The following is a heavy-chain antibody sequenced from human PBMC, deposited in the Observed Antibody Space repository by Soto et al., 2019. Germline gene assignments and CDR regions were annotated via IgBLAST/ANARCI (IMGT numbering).Heavy chain of an antibody. Sequence: QVQLVQSGAEVKKPGSSVKVSCKASGGTFSSYAISWVRQAPGQGLEWMGGIIPIFGTANYAQKFQGRVTITADESTSTAYMALSSLRSEDTAVYYFASRTANWGSWVYWYFDLWGRGTLVTVSS. V-gene: IGHV1-69*01. CDR1: GGTFSSYA. CDR2: IIPIFGTA. J-gene: IGHJ2*01. D-gene: IGHD7-27*01. CDR3: ASRTANWGSWVYWYFDL.